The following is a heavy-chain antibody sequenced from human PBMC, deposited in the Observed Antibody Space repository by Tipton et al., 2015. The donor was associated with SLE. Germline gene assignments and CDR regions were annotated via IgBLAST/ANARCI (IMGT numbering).Heavy chain of an antibody. D-gene: IGHD3-22*01. CDR3: AGTGSGYYDWFDP. CDR2: ISSSSSTI. J-gene: IGHJ5*02. CDR1: GFTFSSYS. Sequence: SLRLSCAASGFTFSSYSMNWVRQAPGKGLEWVSYISSSSSTIYYADSVKGRFTISRDNAKNSLYLQMNSLRAEDTAVYYCAGTGSGYYDWFDPWGQGTLVTVSS. V-gene: IGHV3-48*01.